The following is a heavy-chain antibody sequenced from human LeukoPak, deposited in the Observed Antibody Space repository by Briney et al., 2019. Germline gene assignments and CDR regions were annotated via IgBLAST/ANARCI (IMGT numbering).Heavy chain of an antibody. V-gene: IGHV4-34*01. Sequence: SETLSLTCAVYGGSFSGYYWSWIRQPPGKGLEWIGEINHSGSTNYNPSLKSRVTISVDTSKNQFSLKLSSVTAAETAVYYCARVPVGCSSTSCYPWFDPWGQGTLVTVSS. D-gene: IGHD2-2*01. J-gene: IGHJ5*02. CDR3: ARVPVGCSSTSCYPWFDP. CDR2: INHSGST. CDR1: GGSFSGYY.